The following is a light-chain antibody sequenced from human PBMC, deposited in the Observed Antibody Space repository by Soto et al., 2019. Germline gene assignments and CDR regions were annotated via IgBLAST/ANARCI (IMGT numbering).Light chain of an antibody. CDR1: QTISNY. V-gene: IGKV1-39*01. J-gene: IGKJ2*01. CDR3: QQSYTTPPT. CDR2: AIS. Sequence: DIQMTQSPSSLAASVGDRITITCRASQTISNYLNWYQQKPGKAPKLLIYAISSLYGGVPSRFSGSGSGTDFTLTITSLQPEDFATYSCQQSYTTPPTFGQGIKLEI.